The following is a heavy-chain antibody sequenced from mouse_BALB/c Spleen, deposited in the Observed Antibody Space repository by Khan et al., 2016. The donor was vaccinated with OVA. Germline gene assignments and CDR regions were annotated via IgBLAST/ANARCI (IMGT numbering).Heavy chain of an antibody. CDR1: GYTFTSNT. J-gene: IGHJ2*01. Sequence: QVQLQQSAAELARPGASVKMSCKTSGYTFTSNTMHWVKQRPGQGLEWIGYINPRSGYTEYNQKCKEKTTLTADKYSSTAYMQLSSLTSEDSAVYYCARRRGGYYFDYWGQGTTLTVSS. V-gene: IGHV1-4*02. CDR2: INPRSGYT. CDR3: ARRRGGYYFDY.